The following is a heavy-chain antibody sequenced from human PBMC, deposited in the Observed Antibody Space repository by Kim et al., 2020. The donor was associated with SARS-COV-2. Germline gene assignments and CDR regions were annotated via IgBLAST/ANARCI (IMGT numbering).Heavy chain of an antibody. Sequence: SLKSRVAISVDTSKNPFSLKLSAVTAADTAVYYCASDDLMVRGVINWFDPWGQGTLVTVSS. J-gene: IGHJ5*02. D-gene: IGHD3-10*01. CDR3: ASDDLMVRGVINWFDP. V-gene: IGHV4-59*12.